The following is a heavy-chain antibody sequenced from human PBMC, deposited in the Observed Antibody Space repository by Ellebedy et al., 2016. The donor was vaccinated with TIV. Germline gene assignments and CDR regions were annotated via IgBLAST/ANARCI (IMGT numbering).Heavy chain of an antibody. V-gene: IGHV3-23*01. Sequence: GESLKISXAASGFTFSSYAMSWVRQAPGKGLEWVSAISGSGGSTYYADSVKGRFTISRDNSKNTLYLQMNSLRDEDTAVYYCARGSGWYDYWGQGTLVTVSS. CDR2: ISGSGGST. CDR3: ARGSGWYDY. J-gene: IGHJ4*02. D-gene: IGHD6-19*01. CDR1: GFTFSSYA.